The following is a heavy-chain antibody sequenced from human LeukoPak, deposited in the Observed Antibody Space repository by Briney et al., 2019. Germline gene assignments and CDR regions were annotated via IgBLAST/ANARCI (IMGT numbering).Heavy chain of an antibody. D-gene: IGHD2-15*01. CDR2: ISSSGSTI. J-gene: IGHJ6*02. CDR1: DSTSIDNY. CDR3: ARSVVVAAKDV. V-gene: IGHV3-11*01. Sequence: KPGGPLKLSVPPSDSTSIDNYISWIRQPPGKGLDWVSYISSSGSTIYYADSVKGQFTISRDNAKNSLYLQMNSLRAEDTAVYYCARSVVVAAKDVWGQGTTVTVSS.